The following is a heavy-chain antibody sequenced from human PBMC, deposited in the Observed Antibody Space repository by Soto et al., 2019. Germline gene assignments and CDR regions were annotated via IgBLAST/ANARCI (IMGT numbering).Heavy chain of an antibody. Sequence: ETLSLTCSVSGASINSYFWTCIRQPPGKGLEWIGYIFYSGSTNYNPSLKSRVTMSIDTSKNQFSLKLTSVTAADTAVYYCATWSNSSGWYGAFDIWGQGTMVTVSS. J-gene: IGHJ3*02. CDR3: ATWSNSSGWYGAFDI. CDR1: GASINSYF. D-gene: IGHD6-19*01. CDR2: IFYSGST. V-gene: IGHV4-59*01.